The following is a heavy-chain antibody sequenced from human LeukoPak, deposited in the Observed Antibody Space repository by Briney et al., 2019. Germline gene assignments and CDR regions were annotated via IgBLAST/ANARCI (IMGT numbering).Heavy chain of an antibody. Sequence: ASVKVSCKASGYTFTGYYMHWVRQAPGQGLEWMEWINPNSGGTNYAQKFQGRVTMTGDTSISTAYMELSRLRSDDTAVYYCARRVAGSVGDDAFDIWGQGTMVTVSS. J-gene: IGHJ3*02. CDR3: ARRVAGSVGDDAFDI. CDR2: INPNSGGT. CDR1: GYTFTGYY. D-gene: IGHD6-19*01. V-gene: IGHV1-2*02.